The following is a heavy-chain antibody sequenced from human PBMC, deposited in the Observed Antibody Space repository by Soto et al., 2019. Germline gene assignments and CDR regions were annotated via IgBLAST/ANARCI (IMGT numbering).Heavy chain of an antibody. D-gene: IGHD3-10*01. Sequence: QLQLQESGPGLVKPSETLSLTCTVSGGSISSSSYYWGWIRQPPGKGLEWIGSIYYSGSTYYNPSLKSRVTIPVETSKNQFSLKLSSVTAADRAVYYCESGRDNFGELFDYWGQGNLVTVSS. CDR2: IYYSGST. V-gene: IGHV4-39*01. J-gene: IGHJ4*02. CDR1: GGSISSSSYY. CDR3: ESGRDNFGELFDY.